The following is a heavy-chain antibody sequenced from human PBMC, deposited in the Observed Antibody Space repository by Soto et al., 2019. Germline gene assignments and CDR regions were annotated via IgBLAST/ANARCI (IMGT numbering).Heavy chain of an antibody. D-gene: IGHD5-18*01. J-gene: IGHJ6*02. CDR2: ISYDGSNK. V-gene: IGHV3-30-3*01. CDR3: ARDLGYSYGSDYYYYYGMDV. CDR1: GFTFSSYA. Sequence: GGSLRLSCAASGFTFSSYAMHWVRQAPGKGLEWVAVISYDGSNKYYADSVKGRFTISRDNSKNTLYLQMNSLRAEDTAVYYCARDLGYSYGSDYYYYYGMDVWGQGTTVTVSS.